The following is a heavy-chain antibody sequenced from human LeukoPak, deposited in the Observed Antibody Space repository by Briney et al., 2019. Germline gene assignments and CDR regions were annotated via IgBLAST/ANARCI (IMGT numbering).Heavy chain of an antibody. CDR2: INPNSGGT. V-gene: IGHV1-2*02. CDR1: GYTFTGYY. J-gene: IGHJ4*02. Sequence: ASVKVSCKASGYTFTGYYMHWVRQAPGQGLEWMGWINPNSGGTNYAQKFQGRVTMTRDTSISTAYMELSRLRSDDTAVYYCAKVPPMPRHAVYYFDSWGQGTLVTVSS. CDR3: AKVPPMPRHAVYYFDS. D-gene: IGHD2-2*01.